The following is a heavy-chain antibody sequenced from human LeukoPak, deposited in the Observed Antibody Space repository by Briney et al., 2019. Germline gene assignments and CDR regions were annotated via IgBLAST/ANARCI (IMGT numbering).Heavy chain of an antibody. CDR3: ARLGVGPAAPIDY. J-gene: IGHJ4*02. V-gene: IGHV5-51*01. CDR1: GYTFTTYW. Sequence: GESLKISCKVSGYTFTTYWIGWVRQMPGKGLEWMGIIYPADSDTRYSPSFQGQVTISVDKSITTAYLQWSSLKASDTAMYYCARLGVGPAAPIDYWGQGTLVTVSS. CDR2: IYPADSDT. D-gene: IGHD2-2*01.